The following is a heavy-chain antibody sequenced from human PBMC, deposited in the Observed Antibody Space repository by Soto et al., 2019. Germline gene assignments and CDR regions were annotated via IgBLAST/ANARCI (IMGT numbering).Heavy chain of an antibody. V-gene: IGHV4-59*08. CDR2: IYYSGST. CDR1: GGSISSYY. D-gene: IGHD3-10*01. J-gene: IGHJ5*02. CDR3: ARHDGSSWFGELLPRNWFDP. Sequence: TSETLSLTCTVSGGSISSYYWSWIRQPPGKGLEWIGYIYYSGSTNYNPSLKSRVTISVDTSKNQFSLKLSSVTAADTAVYYCARHDGSSWFGELLPRNWFDPWGQGTLVTVSS.